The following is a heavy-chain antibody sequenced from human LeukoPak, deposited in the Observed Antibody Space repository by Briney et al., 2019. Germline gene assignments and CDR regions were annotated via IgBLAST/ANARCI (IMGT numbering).Heavy chain of an antibody. Sequence: PSETLSLTCTVSGGSISSYYWSWIRQPPGKGLEWIGYIYYSGSTNYNPSPKSRVTISVDTSKNQFSLKLSSVTAADTAVYYCAGVYARGYNWFDPWGQGTLVTVSS. V-gene: IGHV4-59*08. CDR2: IYYSGST. D-gene: IGHD2-8*01. CDR3: AGVYARGYNWFDP. J-gene: IGHJ5*02. CDR1: GGSISSYY.